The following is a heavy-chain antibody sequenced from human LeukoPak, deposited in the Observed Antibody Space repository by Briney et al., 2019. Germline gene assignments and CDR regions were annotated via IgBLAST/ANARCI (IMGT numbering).Heavy chain of an antibody. V-gene: IGHV3-74*01. CDR3: ATEDYYDSSCFDY. CDR2: INSDGSST. D-gene: IGHD3-22*01. J-gene: IGHJ4*02. Sequence: GGSLRLSCAASGFTFSSYWMHWVRQAPGKGLVWVSRINSDGSSTSYADSVKGRFTISRDNTKNTLYLQMNSLRAEDTAVYYCATEDYYDSSCFDYWGQGTLVTVSS. CDR1: GFTFSSYW.